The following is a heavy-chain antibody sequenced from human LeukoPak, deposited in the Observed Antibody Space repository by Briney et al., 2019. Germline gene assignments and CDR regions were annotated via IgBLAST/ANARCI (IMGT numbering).Heavy chain of an antibody. J-gene: IGHJ4*02. CDR2: ISGSGGST. D-gene: IGHD6-19*01. CDR3: AKDPSIAVAGAPVDY. V-gene: IGHV3-23*01. Sequence: TGGPLRLSCAASGFTFSSYAMSWVRQAPGKGLEWVSAISGSGGSTYYADSVKGRFTISRDNSKNTLYLQMNSLRAEDTAVYYCAKDPSIAVAGAPVDYWGQGTLVTVSS. CDR1: GFTFSSYA.